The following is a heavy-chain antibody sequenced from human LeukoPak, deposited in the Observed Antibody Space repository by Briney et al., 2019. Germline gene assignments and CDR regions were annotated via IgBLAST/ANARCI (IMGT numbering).Heavy chain of an antibody. CDR3: ARALDYYDSSGYYTPG. Sequence: GGSLRLSCAASGFTFSSYEMNWVRRAPGKGLEWVSYISSSGSTKYYADSVKGRFTISRDNAKNSLYLQMNTLRAEDTAFYYCARALDYYDSSGYYTPGWGQGTLVTVSS. CDR1: GFTFSSYE. J-gene: IGHJ4*02. V-gene: IGHV3-48*03. CDR2: ISSSGSTK. D-gene: IGHD3-22*01.